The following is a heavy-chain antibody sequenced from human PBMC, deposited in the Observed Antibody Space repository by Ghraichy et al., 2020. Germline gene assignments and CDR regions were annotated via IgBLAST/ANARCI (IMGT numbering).Heavy chain of an antibody. V-gene: IGHV1-24*01. Sequence: ASVKVSCKVSGYTLTELSMHWVRQAPGKGLEWMGGFDPEDGETIYAQKFQGRVTMTEDTSTDTAYMELSSLRSEDTAVYYCATHPYCGGDCYRNFDYWGQGTLVTVSA. J-gene: IGHJ4*02. CDR3: ATHPYCGGDCYRNFDY. D-gene: IGHD2-21*02. CDR2: FDPEDGET. CDR1: GYTLTELS.